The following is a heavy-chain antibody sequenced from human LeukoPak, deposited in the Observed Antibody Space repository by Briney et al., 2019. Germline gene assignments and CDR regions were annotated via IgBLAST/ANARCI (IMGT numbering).Heavy chain of an antibody. CDR1: GYTFTSYG. J-gene: IGHJ4*02. Sequence: SVKVSCKPSGYTFTSYGISWVRPAPGQGLEGMGWISAYNGNTNYPQKLQVRVTMTTDTSTSTAYMELSSLRSEDTAVYYCARDLMGDGDYYYWGQGTLVTVSS. D-gene: IGHD4-17*01. V-gene: IGHV1-18*01. CDR2: ISAYNGNT. CDR3: ARDLMGDGDYYY.